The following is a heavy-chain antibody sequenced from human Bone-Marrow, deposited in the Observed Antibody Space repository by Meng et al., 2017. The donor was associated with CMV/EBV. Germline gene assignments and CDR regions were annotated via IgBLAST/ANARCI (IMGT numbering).Heavy chain of an antibody. J-gene: IGHJ4*02. D-gene: IGHD4-17*01. CDR3: VRDYGDYAGFDY. V-gene: IGHV1-46*01. Sequence: ASVKVSCKASGYTFTSYYMHWVRHAPGQGLEWMGIINPSGGSTSYAQKFQGRVTMTRDTSTSTVYMELSSLRSEDTAVYYCVRDYGDYAGFDYWGQGTLVTVSS. CDR2: INPSGGST. CDR1: GYTFTSYY.